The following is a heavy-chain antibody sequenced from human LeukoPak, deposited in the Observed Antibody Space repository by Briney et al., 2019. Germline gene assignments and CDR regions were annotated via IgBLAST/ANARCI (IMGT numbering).Heavy chain of an antibody. CDR1: GGSISSSGSY. D-gene: IGHD5-18*01. CDR2: VSYSGST. V-gene: IGHV4-39*07. Sequence: SETLSLTCTVSGGSISSSGSYWGWIRQPPGKGLEWVGTVSYSGSTYYNPSLKSRVTISVDTSKNQFSLKLSSVTAADTAVYYCARVNGVRVGYSYGYTFDYWGQGTLVTVSS. J-gene: IGHJ4*02. CDR3: ARVNGVRVGYSYGYTFDY.